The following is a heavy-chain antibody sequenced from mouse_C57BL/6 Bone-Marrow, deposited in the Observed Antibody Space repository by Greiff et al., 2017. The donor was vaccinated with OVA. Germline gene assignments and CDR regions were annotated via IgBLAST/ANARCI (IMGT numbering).Heavy chain of an antibody. CDR2: IWSGGST. J-gene: IGHJ2*01. D-gene: IGHD3-3*01. Sequence: QVQLKQSGPGLVQPSQSLSITCTVSGFSLTSYGVHWVRQPPGKGLEWLGVIWSGGSTDYNAAFISRLSISKDNSKSQVFFKMNSLQAEDTAIYYCAKNSRDALLYYFDYWGQGTTLTVSS. V-gene: IGHV2-4*01. CDR1: GFSLTSYG. CDR3: AKNSRDALLYYFDY.